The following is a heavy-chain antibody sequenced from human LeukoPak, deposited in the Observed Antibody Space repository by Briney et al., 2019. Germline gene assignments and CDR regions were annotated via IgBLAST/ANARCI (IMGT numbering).Heavy chain of an antibody. CDR1: GGSISSSDYY. J-gene: IGHJ6*03. Sequence: SETLSLTCTVSGGSISSSDYYWGWIRQPPGKGLEWIGSIYYSGSTYYNPSLKSRVTISVDTSKNQFSLKLSSVTAADTAVYYFASRIAARLGYYYYMDVWGKGTTVTVSS. V-gene: IGHV4-39*01. D-gene: IGHD6-6*01. CDR2: IYYSGST. CDR3: ASRIAARLGYYYYMDV.